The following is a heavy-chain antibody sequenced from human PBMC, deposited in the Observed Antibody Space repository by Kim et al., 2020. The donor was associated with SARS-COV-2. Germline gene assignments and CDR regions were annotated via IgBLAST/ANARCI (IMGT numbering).Heavy chain of an antibody. Sequence: DGSDKDYGDSGKGRFTISRDNAKNSLYLQMNSLRADDTAVYYCARGGKIYWGQGTLVTVSS. V-gene: IGHV3-7*03. J-gene: IGHJ4*02. CDR3: ARGGKIY. CDR2: DGSDK. D-gene: IGHD1-26*01.